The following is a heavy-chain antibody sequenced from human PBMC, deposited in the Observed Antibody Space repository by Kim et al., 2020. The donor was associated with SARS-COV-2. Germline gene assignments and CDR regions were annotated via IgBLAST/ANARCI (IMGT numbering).Heavy chain of an antibody. J-gene: IGHJ5*02. CDR3: ARVLLVGATSWFDP. D-gene: IGHD1-26*01. V-gene: IGHV3-21*01. Sequence: ADAGKRRFTIARDNAKNSLYLQMNSRRAEDTAVYYCARVLLVGATSWFDPWGQGTLVTVSS.